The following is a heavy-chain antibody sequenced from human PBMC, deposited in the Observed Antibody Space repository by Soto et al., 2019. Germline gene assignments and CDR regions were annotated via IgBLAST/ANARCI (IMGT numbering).Heavy chain of an antibody. V-gene: IGHV2-5*02. J-gene: IGHJ4*02. Sequence: QITLKESGPTLVKPTQTLTLTCTFSGFSLSTSGVGVGWIRQPPGKALEWLAFIYWDDDKRYSPSLKSRLTITKDTSKNQVVLTMTNVDPVDTATYYCARQTIPRGEVLAFDYWGQGTLVTVSS. CDR2: IYWDDDK. CDR3: ARQTIPRGEVLAFDY. D-gene: IGHD3-10*01. CDR1: GFSLSTSGVG.